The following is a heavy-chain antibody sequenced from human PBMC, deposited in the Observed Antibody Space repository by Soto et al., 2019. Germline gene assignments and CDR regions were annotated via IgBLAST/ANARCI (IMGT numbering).Heavy chain of an antibody. CDR3: ARDDHIVVVTFDY. CDR1: GFTFSRYS. D-gene: IGHD2-21*02. Sequence: GSLRLSCADSGFTFSRYSMNWFREAPGKGLEWVSYISSSRSTIYYADSVKGRFTISRDNAKNSLYLQMNSLRDEDTAVYYCARDDHIVVVTFDYWGQGTLLTVSS. CDR2: ISSSRSTI. J-gene: IGHJ4*02. V-gene: IGHV3-48*02.